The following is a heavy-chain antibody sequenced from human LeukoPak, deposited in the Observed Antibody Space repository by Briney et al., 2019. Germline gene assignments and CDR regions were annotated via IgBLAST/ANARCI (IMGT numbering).Heavy chain of an antibody. V-gene: IGHV1-18*01. Sequence: ASVKVSCKASGYTFTSYGISWVRQAPGQGLEWMGWISAYNGNTNYAQKLQGRVTMTTDTSTSTAYMELRSLRSDDTAVHYCARDLASTYYDFWSGYYNWFDPWGQGTLVTVSS. CDR1: GYTFTSYG. CDR2: ISAYNGNT. D-gene: IGHD3-3*01. CDR3: ARDLASTYYDFWSGYYNWFDP. J-gene: IGHJ5*02.